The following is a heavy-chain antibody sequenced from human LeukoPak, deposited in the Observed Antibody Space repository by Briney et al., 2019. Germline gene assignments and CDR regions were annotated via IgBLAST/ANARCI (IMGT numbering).Heavy chain of an antibody. CDR2: ISSSGSTI. CDR3: AQIYTYGSSQFDY. CDR1: GFTVITND. J-gene: IGHJ4*02. D-gene: IGHD5-18*01. V-gene: IGHV3-48*03. Sequence: GGSLRLSCAASGFTVITNDMTWVRQAPGKGLEWVSYISSSGSTIYYADSVKGRFTISRDNAKNSLYLQMNSLRAEDTAVYYCAQIYTYGSSQFDYWGQGTLVTVSS.